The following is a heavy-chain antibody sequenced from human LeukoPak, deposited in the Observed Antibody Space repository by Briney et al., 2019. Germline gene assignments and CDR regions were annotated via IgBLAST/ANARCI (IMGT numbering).Heavy chain of an antibody. CDR3: ARVWDSSGWHGGGIMDV. Sequence: GGSLRLSCAASGFTFDDYGMSWVRQAPGKGLEWVSGINWNGGSTGYADSVKGRFTISRDNAKNSLYLQMNSLRAEDTAVYYCARVWDSSGWHGGGIMDVWGKGTTVTISS. V-gene: IGHV3-20*04. J-gene: IGHJ6*03. CDR1: GFTFDDYG. D-gene: IGHD6-19*01. CDR2: INWNGGST.